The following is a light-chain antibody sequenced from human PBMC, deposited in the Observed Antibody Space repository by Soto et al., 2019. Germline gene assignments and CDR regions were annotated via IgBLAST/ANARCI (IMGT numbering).Light chain of an antibody. CDR1: QSVGSY. J-gene: IGKJ1*01. CDR2: GAS. V-gene: IGKV3-11*01. Sequence: EIVLTQSPATLSLSPGERATLSCRASQSVGSYLAWYRQKPGQAPRLLISGASNRAPGIPARFSRSGSGTEFTLTISSLEPEDFAVYYCQQRNNWPPTWTFGQGTKVEIK. CDR3: QQRNNWPPTWT.